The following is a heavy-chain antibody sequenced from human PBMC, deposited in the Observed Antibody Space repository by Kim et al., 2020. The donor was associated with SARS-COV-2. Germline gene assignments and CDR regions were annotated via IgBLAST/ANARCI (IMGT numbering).Heavy chain of an antibody. CDR2: IYRDGKT. Sequence: GGSLRLSCAASGFTVSSNSMSWVRQAPGKGLEWVSVIYRDGKTYYADSVNGRFTISRDNSKNTLYLQMNSLRAEDTAAYYCASPYCTSTNCYPAAWGSWGQGTLVTVSS. J-gene: IGHJ5*02. V-gene: IGHV3-66*01. CDR1: GFTVSSNS. CDR3: ASPYCTSTNCYPAAWGS. D-gene: IGHD2-2*01.